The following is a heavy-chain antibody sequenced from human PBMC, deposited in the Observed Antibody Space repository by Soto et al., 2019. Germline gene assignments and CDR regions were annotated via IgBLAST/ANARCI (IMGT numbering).Heavy chain of an antibody. CDR2: IYHSGST. D-gene: IGHD6-19*01. CDR3: ARVDSSGWYWRDWFDP. J-gene: IGHJ5*02. Sequence: QVQLQESGPGLVKSSGTLSLTCAVSGGSISSSNWWSWVRQPPGKGLEWIGEIYHSGSTNYNPSLKSRVTISVDKSKNQFSLKLSSVTAADTAVYDCARVDSSGWYWRDWFDPWGQGTLVTVSS. CDR1: GGSISSSNW. V-gene: IGHV4-4*02.